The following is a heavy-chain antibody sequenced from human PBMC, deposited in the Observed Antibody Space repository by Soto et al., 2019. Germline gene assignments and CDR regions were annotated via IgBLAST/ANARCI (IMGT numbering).Heavy chain of an antibody. Sequence: RASVKVSCKASGGTFSSYAISWVRQAPGQGLEWMGGIIPIFGTANYAQKFQGRVTITADESTSTAYMELSSLRSEDTAVYYCARDRQRWLQNPDYYYDGMDVWGQGTRVTVSS. D-gene: IGHD5-12*01. CDR1: GGTFSSYA. CDR2: IIPIFGTA. CDR3: ARDRQRWLQNPDYYYDGMDV. J-gene: IGHJ6*02. V-gene: IGHV1-69*13.